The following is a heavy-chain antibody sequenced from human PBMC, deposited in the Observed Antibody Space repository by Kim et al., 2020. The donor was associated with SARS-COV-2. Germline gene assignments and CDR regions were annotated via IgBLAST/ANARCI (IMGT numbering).Heavy chain of an antibody. J-gene: IGHJ5*02. V-gene: IGHV3-15*01. Sequence: KGRFTISRDDSKNTLYLQMNSLKTEDTAVYYCTTDPNLITMVRELNWFDPWGQGTLVTVSS. CDR3: TTDPNLITMVRELNWFDP. D-gene: IGHD3-10*01.